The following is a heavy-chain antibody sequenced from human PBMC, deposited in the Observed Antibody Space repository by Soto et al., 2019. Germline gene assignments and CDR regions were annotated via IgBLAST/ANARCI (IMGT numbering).Heavy chain of an antibody. V-gene: IGHV1-69*13. CDR1: GGTFSSYA. D-gene: IGHD6-19*01. CDR2: IIPIFGTA. Sequence: ASVKVSCKASGGTFSSYAISWVRQAPGQGLEWIGGIIPIFGTANYAQKFQGRDTITADESTSTAYMELSSLRSEDTAVYYCARDRSIAVWGRFGPWGQGTMVTVSS. J-gene: IGHJ5*02. CDR3: ARDRSIAVWGRFGP.